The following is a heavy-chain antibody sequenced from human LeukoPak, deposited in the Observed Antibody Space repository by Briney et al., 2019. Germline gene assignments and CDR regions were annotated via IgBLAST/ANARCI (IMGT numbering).Heavy chain of an antibody. CDR1: GGSVSSGSYY. Sequence: PSETLSLTCTVSGGSVSSGSYYWSWIRQPPGKGLEWIGYIYYSGSTNYNPPLKSRVTISVDTSKNQFSLKLSSVTAADTAVYYCARGRVVVPAPDDYWGQGTLVTVSS. J-gene: IGHJ4*02. CDR2: IYYSGST. CDR3: ARGRVVVPAPDDY. D-gene: IGHD2-2*01. V-gene: IGHV4-61*01.